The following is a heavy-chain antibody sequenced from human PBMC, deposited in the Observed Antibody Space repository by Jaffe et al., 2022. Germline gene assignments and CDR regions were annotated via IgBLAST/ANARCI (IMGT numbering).Heavy chain of an antibody. V-gene: IGHV3-30*02. CDR3: AKDLYYDILTGLGN. D-gene: IGHD3-9*01. J-gene: IGHJ4*02. CDR2: IRYDGSNK. Sequence: QVQLVESGGGVVQPGGSLRLSCAASGFTFSSYGMHWVRQAPGKGLEWVAFIRYDGSNKYYADSVKGRFTISRDNSKNTLYLQMNSLRAEDTAVYYCAKDLYYDILTGLGNWGQGTLVTVSS. CDR1: GFTFSSYG.